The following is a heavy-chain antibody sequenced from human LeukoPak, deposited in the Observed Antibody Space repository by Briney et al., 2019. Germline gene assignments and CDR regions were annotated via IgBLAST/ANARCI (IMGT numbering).Heavy chain of an antibody. D-gene: IGHD5-18*01. CDR3: AREIGPIQLHLWGSAFDY. CDR2: INPRGGST. CDR1: GYTFTNYY. Sequence: ASVKVSCKASGYTFTNYYMHWVRQAPGQGLEWRGIINPRGGSTSYAQKFQGRVTMTRDTSTNTVYMDLSSLRSEDTAVYYCAREIGPIQLHLWGSAFDYWGQGTLVTVSS. J-gene: IGHJ4*02. V-gene: IGHV1-46*01.